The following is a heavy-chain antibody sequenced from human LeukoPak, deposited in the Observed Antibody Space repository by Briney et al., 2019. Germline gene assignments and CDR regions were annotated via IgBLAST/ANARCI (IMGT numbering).Heavy chain of an antibody. Sequence: GVSLRLFCSVSGFTFSTYVMHWVRQAPGKGLEYVSAISSNWDNTYYADSVKGRFTISRDNTKNTLYLQMSSLRADNTAVYYCVRGTGYWGQGTLVTVSS. CDR2: ISSNWDNT. CDR1: GFTFSTYV. V-gene: IGHV3-64D*06. CDR3: VRGTGY. J-gene: IGHJ4*02.